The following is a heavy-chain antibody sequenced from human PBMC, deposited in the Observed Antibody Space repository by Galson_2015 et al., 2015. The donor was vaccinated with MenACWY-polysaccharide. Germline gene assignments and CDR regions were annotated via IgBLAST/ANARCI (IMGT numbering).Heavy chain of an antibody. V-gene: IGHV4-59*02. CDR1: GGSVSSYY. Sequence: ETLSLTCTVSGGSVSSYYWNWIRQPPGKGLEWVGYINYSGSTNHNPSLKSRVTMSVDTSKNQFSLNLTSVTDADTAVYYCARAIAVAGQRRDFDLWGRGTLVTVSS. CDR2: INYSGST. J-gene: IGHJ2*01. CDR3: ARAIAVAGQRRDFDL. D-gene: IGHD6-19*01.